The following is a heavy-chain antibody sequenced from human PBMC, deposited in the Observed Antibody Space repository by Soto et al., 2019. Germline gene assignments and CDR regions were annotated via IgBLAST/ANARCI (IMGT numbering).Heavy chain of an antibody. J-gene: IGHJ6*02. CDR1: GGTFSSYA. CDR2: IIPIFGTA. CDR3: ARHSCCSTPNYYYGMDV. D-gene: IGHD2-15*01. V-gene: IGHV1-69*01. Sequence: HVQLVQSGAEVKKPGSSVKVSCKASGGTFSSYAISWVRQAPGQGLEWMGGIIPIFGTANYAQKFQGRVTITADESTSTAYMELSSLRSEDTAVYYCARHSCCSTPNYYYGMDVWGQGTTVTVSS.